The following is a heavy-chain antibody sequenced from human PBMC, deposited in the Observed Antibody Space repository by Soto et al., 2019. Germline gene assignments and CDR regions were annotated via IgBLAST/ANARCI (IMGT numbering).Heavy chain of an antibody. D-gene: IGHD6-19*01. V-gene: IGHV3-23*01. CDR3: ARDAVARNGEWDWFGP. Sequence: EVQLLESGGGLVQPGGSLRLSCAASGFTFGNYAMSWVRQAPGKGLEWVASIHGAGAGTYYADSVKGRFTVSRDDSKETLYPQMSSLRVDDTAVYYCARDAVARNGEWDWFGPWGQGTLVTVSS. J-gene: IGHJ5*02. CDR2: IHGAGAGT. CDR1: GFTFGNYA.